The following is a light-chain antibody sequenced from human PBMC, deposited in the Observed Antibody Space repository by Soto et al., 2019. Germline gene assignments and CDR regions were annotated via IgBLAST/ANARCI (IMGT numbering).Light chain of an antibody. V-gene: IGKV3-20*01. Sequence: EIVLTQSPGTLSLSPGERATLSCRASQSVSSSYLAWYQQKPGQAPRLLIYGASSRATGIPDRFSGSGSGTDFTHTISRLEPEDFAVYYCQQYGSSPRTFGQGTKVEI. CDR3: QQYGSSPRT. CDR2: GAS. J-gene: IGKJ1*01. CDR1: QSVSSSY.